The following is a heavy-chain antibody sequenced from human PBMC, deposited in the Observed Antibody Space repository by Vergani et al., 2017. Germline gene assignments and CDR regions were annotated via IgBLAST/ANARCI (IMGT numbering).Heavy chain of an antibody. V-gene: IGHV1-46*03. J-gene: IGHJ4*02. CDR2: INPSGGHT. CDR3: ARGDYGILTGYRY. CDR1: GYTFSNYY. D-gene: IGHD3-9*01. Sequence: QVQVVQSGAAVKKSGASVTHSCKTSGYTFSNYYMHWVRQAPGQGLERMGIINPSGGHTNYAQKFQGRVTMTRDTSTRPVYMELSSLRSEYTSIYYCARGDYGILTGYRYWGQGTLVTVSA.